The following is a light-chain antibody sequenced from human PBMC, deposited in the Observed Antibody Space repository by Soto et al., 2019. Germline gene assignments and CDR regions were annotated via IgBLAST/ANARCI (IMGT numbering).Light chain of an antibody. Sequence: PGERATLSWIASQSVSSYLAWYQQKPGQAPRLLIYDASNRATGIPARFSGSGSGTDFTLTISSLEPEDFAVYYCQQRSNWTPITFGQGTRLEIK. V-gene: IGKV3-11*01. CDR3: QQRSNWTPIT. CDR1: QSVSSY. J-gene: IGKJ5*01. CDR2: DAS.